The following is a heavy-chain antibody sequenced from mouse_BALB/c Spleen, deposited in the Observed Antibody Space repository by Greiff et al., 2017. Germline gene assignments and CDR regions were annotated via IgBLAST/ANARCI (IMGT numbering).Heavy chain of an antibody. J-gene: IGHJ4*01. CDR1: GFNIKDTY. Sequence: VQLKQSGAELVKPGASVKLSCTASGFNIKDTYMHWVKQRPEQGLEWIGRIDPANGNTKYDPKFQGKATITADTSSNTAYLQLSSLTSEDTAVYYCARDDYDGDYYAMDYWGQGTSGTVSS. CDR3: ARDDYDGDYYAMDY. CDR2: IDPANGNT. D-gene: IGHD2-4*01. V-gene: IGHV14-3*02.